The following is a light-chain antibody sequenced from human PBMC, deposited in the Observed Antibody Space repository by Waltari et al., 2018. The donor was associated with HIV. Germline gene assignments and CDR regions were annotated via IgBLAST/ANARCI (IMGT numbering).Light chain of an antibody. CDR1: RNVASNF. Sequence: EIVLTPSPGPPSLSPGEKAQLPCRASRNVASNFLAWYQQKSGHPPRLLIYGASSRATGTPARFSGSGSGTDFSLTISRLEPEDFAVYFCQQYGSSAGLTFGGGTKVEIK. CDR2: GAS. J-gene: IGKJ4*01. V-gene: IGKV3-20*01. CDR3: QQYGSSAGLT.